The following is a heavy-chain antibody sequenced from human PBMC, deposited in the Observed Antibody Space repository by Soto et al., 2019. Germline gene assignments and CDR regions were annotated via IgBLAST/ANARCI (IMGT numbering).Heavy chain of an antibody. CDR2: IWYDGSNK. CDR1: GFTFSSYG. Sequence: GGSLRLSCAASGFTFSSYGMHWFREAPGNGLEWVAVIWYDGSNKYYADSVKGRFTISRDNSKNTLYLQMNSLRAEDTAVYYCARGPGIAAAGMGGDFDYWGQGTLVTVSS. V-gene: IGHV3-33*01. J-gene: IGHJ4*02. D-gene: IGHD6-13*01. CDR3: ARGPGIAAAGMGGDFDY.